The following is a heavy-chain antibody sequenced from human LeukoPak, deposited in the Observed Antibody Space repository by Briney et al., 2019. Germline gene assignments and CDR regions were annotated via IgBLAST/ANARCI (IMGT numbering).Heavy chain of an antibody. J-gene: IGHJ4*02. V-gene: IGHV3-48*04. D-gene: IGHD1-26*01. CDR1: GFTFSSYI. CDR3: ARDRGGSYSAIDY. Sequence: PGGSLRLSCAASGFTFSSYIMNWVRQAPGKGLGWVSFISSSSSTIYYADSVEGRFTISRDNAKNSLYLQMNSLRAEDTAVYYCARDRGGSYSAIDYWGQGTLVTVSS. CDR2: ISSSSSTI.